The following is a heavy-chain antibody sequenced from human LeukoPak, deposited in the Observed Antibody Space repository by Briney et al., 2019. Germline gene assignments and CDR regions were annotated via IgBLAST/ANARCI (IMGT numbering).Heavy chain of an antibody. V-gene: IGHV3-21*01. CDR2: ISSSSSYI. J-gene: IGHJ4*02. CDR1: GFTFSSYS. Sequence: GGSLRLSCAASGFTFSSYSMNWVRQAPGKGLEWVSFISSSSSYIYYADSVKGRFTISRDNAKNSLYLQMNSLRAEDTAVYYCARGHEGYFDYWGQGTLVTVSS. CDR3: ARGHEGYFDY.